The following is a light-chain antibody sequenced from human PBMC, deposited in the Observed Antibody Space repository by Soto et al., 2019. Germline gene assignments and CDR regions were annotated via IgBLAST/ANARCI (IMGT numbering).Light chain of an antibody. CDR2: AAS. Sequence: DIPMTQSPSSLSASVGDRATITCRASESIARHLNWYQQKPGKAPKLLIYAASSLQNGVPSRFRGGGSGTDFTLTINNLQPEDFATYYCQQTYSTLSITFGQGTRLEIK. V-gene: IGKV1-39*01. CDR3: QQTYSTLSIT. CDR1: ESIARH. J-gene: IGKJ5*01.